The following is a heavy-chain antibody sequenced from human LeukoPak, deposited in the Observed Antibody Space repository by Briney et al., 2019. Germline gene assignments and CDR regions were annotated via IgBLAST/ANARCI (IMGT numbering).Heavy chain of an antibody. D-gene: IGHD3-10*01. J-gene: IGHJ3*01. CDR3: AAKQNYGSAFGAFDL. CDR2: IYHSGST. CDR1: GDSISSSNW. Sequence: SETLSLTCAVSGDSISSSNWWCWVRQPPGKGLEWIGEIYHSGSTNYNPSLKSRVTISVDKSKNQFSLNLSSVTAADTAVYYCAAKQNYGSAFGAFDLWGQGTMVTVSS. V-gene: IGHV4-4*02.